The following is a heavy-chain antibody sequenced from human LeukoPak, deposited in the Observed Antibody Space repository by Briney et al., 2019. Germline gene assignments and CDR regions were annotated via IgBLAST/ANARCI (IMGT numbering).Heavy chain of an antibody. CDR3: AKGLRHDY. D-gene: IGHD4-17*01. CDR1: GFTLSSYW. V-gene: IGHV3-7*03. J-gene: IGHJ4*02. CDR2: IKEDGSEK. Sequence: LXLSXAASGFTLSSYWMSWVRQAPGKGPEGGANIKEDGSEKYYVDSVKGRFTISRDNAKNSLYLQMNSLRAEDTAVYYCAKGLRHDYWGQGTLVTVSS.